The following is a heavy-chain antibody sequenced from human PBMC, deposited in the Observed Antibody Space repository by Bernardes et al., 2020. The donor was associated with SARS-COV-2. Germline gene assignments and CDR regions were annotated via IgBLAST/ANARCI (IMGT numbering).Heavy chain of an antibody. CDR3: LYSRGWWYLDK. CDR2: IYRGGTT. Sequence: SETLSLTCAVSGVSISSGYWWTWVRQSPGKGLEWIGEIYRGGTTSYNPSLRGRVTLSTDESKNQFSLKVTSVTAADTALYYCLYSRGWWYLDKWGQGLLVTVSS. J-gene: IGHJ4*02. V-gene: IGHV4-4*02. CDR1: GVSISSGYW. D-gene: IGHD6-19*01.